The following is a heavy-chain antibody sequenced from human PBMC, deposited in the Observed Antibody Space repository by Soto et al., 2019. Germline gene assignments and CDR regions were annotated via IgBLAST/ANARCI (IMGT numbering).Heavy chain of an antibody. CDR1: GYTFTSYG. J-gene: IGHJ4*02. CDR2: IRAYNGDR. V-gene: IGHV1-18*01. Sequence: QVHLLQSGPEVKKPGASVKVSCEASGYTFTSYGFSWVRQAPGQGRELMGWIRAYNGDRNYAQRFQDSVTLTTDESSRTTYMELRNLRSDDTAIYYCARSDRGYGGNTAYWGQGTLVTVSS. CDR3: ARSDRGYGGNTAY. D-gene: IGHD5-12*01.